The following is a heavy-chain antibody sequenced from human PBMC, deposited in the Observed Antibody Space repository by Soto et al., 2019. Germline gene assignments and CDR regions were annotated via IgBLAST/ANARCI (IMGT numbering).Heavy chain of an antibody. CDR1: GGTFSSYT. CDR3: RLVTAEGMDV. Sequence: QVQLVQSVAEVKKPGSSVKVSCKASGGTFSSYTISWVRQAPGQGLEWMGRIIPILGIANYAQKFQGRVTITADKTTSTAYMELSSLRSEDTAVYYGRLVTAEGMDVWGQGTTVTVSS. J-gene: IGHJ6*02. CDR2: IIPILGIA. V-gene: IGHV1-69*02. D-gene: IGHD2-21*02.